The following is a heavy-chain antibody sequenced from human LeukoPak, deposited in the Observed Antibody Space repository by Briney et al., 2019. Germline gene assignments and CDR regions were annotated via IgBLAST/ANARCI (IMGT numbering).Heavy chain of an antibody. V-gene: IGHV3-30*04. CDR1: GFTFSNYI. D-gene: IGHD6-19*01. J-gene: IGHJ4*02. Sequence: PGRSLRLSCAASGFTFSNYIMHWVRQAPGKGLDWVAVILENGSNQYYADSVKGRFTISRDNSKYTLFLQMNSLRGEDTAMYYCARVQGGGYRTADYWGQGTLVTVSS. CDR2: ILENGSNQ. CDR3: ARVQGGGYRTADY.